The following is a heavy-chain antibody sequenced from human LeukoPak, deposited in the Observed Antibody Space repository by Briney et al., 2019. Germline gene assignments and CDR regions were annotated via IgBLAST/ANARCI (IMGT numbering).Heavy chain of an antibody. J-gene: IGHJ6*02. V-gene: IGHV1-69*04. Sequence: SVKVSCKASGGTFSSYAISWVRQAPGQGLEWMGRIIPILGIANYAQKFQGRVTITADKSTSTAYMELSSLRSEDTVVYYCARDWYGDILTGYYQNYYGMDVWGQGTTVTVSS. CDR1: GGTFSSYA. CDR3: ARDWYGDILTGYYQNYYGMDV. CDR2: IIPILGIA. D-gene: IGHD3-9*01.